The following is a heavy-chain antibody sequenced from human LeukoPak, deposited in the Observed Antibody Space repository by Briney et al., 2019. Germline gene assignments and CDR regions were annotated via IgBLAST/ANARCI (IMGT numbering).Heavy chain of an antibody. Sequence: GGSLRLSCAASGFTFSDYYMSWIRQAPGKGLEWVSYISSSGNTIYYADSVKGRFTISRDNAKNSLYLQMNSLRAEDTALYYCARVYYDSSGYYYDAYSFDYWGQGTLVTVSS. V-gene: IGHV3-11*04. J-gene: IGHJ4*02. CDR3: ARVYYDSSGYYYDAYSFDY. CDR1: GFTFSDYY. D-gene: IGHD3-22*01. CDR2: ISSSGNTI.